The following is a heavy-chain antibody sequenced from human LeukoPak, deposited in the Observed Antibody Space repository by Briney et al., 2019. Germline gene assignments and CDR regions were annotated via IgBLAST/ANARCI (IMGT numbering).Heavy chain of an antibody. J-gene: IGHJ4*02. Sequence: PGGSLRLSCAASGFTFSSYSMNWVRRAPGKGLEWVSYISSSSSTIYYADSVKGRFTISRDNAKNSLYLQMNGLRAEDTAVYYCARGRVITMVRGVLVYWGQGTLVTVSS. D-gene: IGHD3-10*01. V-gene: IGHV3-48*01. CDR1: GFTFSSYS. CDR3: ARGRVITMVRGVLVY. CDR2: ISSSSSTI.